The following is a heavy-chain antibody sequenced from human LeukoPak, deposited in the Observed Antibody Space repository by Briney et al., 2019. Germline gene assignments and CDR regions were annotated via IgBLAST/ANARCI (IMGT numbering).Heavy chain of an antibody. CDR3: ARVSCSSTSCPYYYYGMDV. CDR1: GFTFDDYG. D-gene: IGHD2-2*01. J-gene: IGHJ6*02. Sequence: PGGSLRLSCAASGFTFDDYGMSWVRQAPGKGLEWVSGINWNGGSTGYADSVKGRFTISRDNAKNSLYLQMNSLRAEDTALYYCARVSCSSTSCPYYYYGMDVWGQGTTVTVSS. CDR2: INWNGGST. V-gene: IGHV3-20*04.